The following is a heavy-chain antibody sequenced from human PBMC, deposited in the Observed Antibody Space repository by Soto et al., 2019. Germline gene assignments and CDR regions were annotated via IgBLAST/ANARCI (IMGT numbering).Heavy chain of an antibody. D-gene: IGHD5-12*01. V-gene: IGHV3-33*01. CDR2: IWKDENNK. CDR3: AGGEAWTDEGFDI. Sequence: QVQLVESGGGVVQPGESLRLSCAASGFGVSNYGMHWVRQAPSKGLEWVAVIWKDENNKYYRDSVKGRFTISRDNSKNTVELQMSSLRVEDTAVYYCAGGEAWTDEGFDIWGQGTMVTVSS. CDR1: GFGVSNYG. J-gene: IGHJ3*02.